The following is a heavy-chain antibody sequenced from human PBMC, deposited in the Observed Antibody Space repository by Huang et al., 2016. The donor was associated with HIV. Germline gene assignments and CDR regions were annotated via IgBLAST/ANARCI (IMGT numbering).Heavy chain of an antibody. J-gene: IGHJ4*02. CDR3: ARITLTGYFDY. CDR1: GYTFTSYG. D-gene: IGHD3-9*01. Sequence: QIQLVQSGPEVKKPGASVKVACKASGYTFTSYGISWVRQAAGQVLWWLGSISSYMGHAILAQKAQGRVTMTRDTSTNKAYMELKSLRSDDTSVYYCARITLTGYFDYWGQGTLVTVSS. CDR2: ISSYMGHA. V-gene: IGHV1-18*01.